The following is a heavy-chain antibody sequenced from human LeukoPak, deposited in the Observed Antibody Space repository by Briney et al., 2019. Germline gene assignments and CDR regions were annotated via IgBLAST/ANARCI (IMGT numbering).Heavy chain of an antibody. Sequence: GGSLRLSCAASGFTFSSYAMHWVRQAPGKGLEWVAVISYDGSNKYYADSVKGRFTISRDNSKNTLYLQMNSLKAADTAVYYCAKVEGSSGWYRDAFDIWGQGTMVTVSS. D-gene: IGHD6-19*01. V-gene: IGHV3-30-3*01. CDR2: ISYDGSNK. CDR1: GFTFSSYA. J-gene: IGHJ3*02. CDR3: AKVEGSSGWYRDAFDI.